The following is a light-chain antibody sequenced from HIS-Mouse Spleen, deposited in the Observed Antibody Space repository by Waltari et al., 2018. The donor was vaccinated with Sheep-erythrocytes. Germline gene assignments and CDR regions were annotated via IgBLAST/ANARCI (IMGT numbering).Light chain of an antibody. CDR3: CSYAGSYNHV. CDR2: DVS. J-gene: IGLJ1*01. Sequence: QSALTQPRSVSGSPGQSVTISCTGTSSDVGGYNYFSWYQQHPGKAPQLLIYDVSKRPSGVPDRFSGSKSGNTASLTISGLQAEDEAEYYCCSYAGSYNHVFATGTKVTVL. CDR1: SSDVGGYNY. V-gene: IGLV2-11*01.